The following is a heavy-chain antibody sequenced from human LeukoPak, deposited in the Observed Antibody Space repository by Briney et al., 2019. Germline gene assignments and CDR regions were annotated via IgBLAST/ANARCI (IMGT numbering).Heavy chain of an antibody. V-gene: IGHV3-23*01. J-gene: IGHJ3*01. CDR3: AKEYRDFSGYDY. CDR2: ITGSGDNT. Sequence: GGSLRLSCAASGFTFSSYTMTWVRQAPGKGLEWVSVITGSGDNTYYADSVKGRFTISRDNSNSTLYLQMDSLRAEDTAFYYCAKEYRDFSGYDYWGQGTMVAVSS. CDR1: GFTFSSYT. D-gene: IGHD5-12*01.